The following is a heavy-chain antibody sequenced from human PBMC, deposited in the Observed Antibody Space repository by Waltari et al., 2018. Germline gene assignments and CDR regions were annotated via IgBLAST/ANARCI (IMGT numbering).Heavy chain of an antibody. CDR1: GGSISSYY. CDR2: IYYSGST. J-gene: IGHJ4*02. V-gene: IGHV4-59*08. CDR3: ASSWTGDYSTRAFDY. Sequence: QVQLQESGPGLVKPSETLSLTCTVSGGSISSYYWSWIRQPPGKGLEWIGYIYYSGSTNYNPSLKSRVTISVDTSKNQFSLKLSSVTAADTAVYYCASSWTGDYSTRAFDYWGQGTLVTVSS. D-gene: IGHD4-4*01.